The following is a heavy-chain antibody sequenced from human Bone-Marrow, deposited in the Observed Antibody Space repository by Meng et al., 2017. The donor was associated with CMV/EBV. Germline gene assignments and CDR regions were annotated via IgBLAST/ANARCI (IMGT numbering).Heavy chain of an antibody. CDR2: INPNSGGT. CDR3: AREGGSGSYGLNWFDP. V-gene: IGHV1-2*02. Sequence: ASVKVSCKASGYTFTSYYMHWVRQAPGQGLEWMGWINPNSGGTNYAQKFQGRVTMTRDTSISTAYMELSRLRSDDTAVYYCAREGGSGSYGLNWFDPWGQGTLVTVSS. CDR1: GYTFTSYY. D-gene: IGHD1-26*01. J-gene: IGHJ5*02.